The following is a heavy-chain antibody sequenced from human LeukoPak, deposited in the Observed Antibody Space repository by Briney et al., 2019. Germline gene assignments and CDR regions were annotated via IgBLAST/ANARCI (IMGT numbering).Heavy chain of an antibody. Sequence: GGSLRLSCAASGFTFNIYAMSWVRQAPGKGLEWVSSITSSGTGTFYIDSVRGRFTISRDNSENTLYLQMNSLRAEDTAVYYCAKARPNYYDSSGHYYRRNGDYWGQGTLVTVSS. D-gene: IGHD3-22*01. V-gene: IGHV3-23*01. J-gene: IGHJ4*02. CDR2: ITSSGTGT. CDR1: GFTFNIYA. CDR3: AKARPNYYDSSGHYYRRNGDY.